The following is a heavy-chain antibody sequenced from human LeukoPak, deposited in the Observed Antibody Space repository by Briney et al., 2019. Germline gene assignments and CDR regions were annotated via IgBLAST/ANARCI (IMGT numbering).Heavy chain of an antibody. Sequence: GGSLRLSCVASGFIFSGHAMNWVRQAPGKGLEWVSSITTGGSYTYYADSVKGRFTISRDNAQNSLYLQIDSPTAEDTAVYYCAKSRYSYSPFDYWGQGTLVTVSS. D-gene: IGHD5-18*01. CDR1: GFIFSGHA. CDR2: ITTGGSYT. V-gene: IGHV3-21*04. CDR3: AKSRYSYSPFDY. J-gene: IGHJ4*02.